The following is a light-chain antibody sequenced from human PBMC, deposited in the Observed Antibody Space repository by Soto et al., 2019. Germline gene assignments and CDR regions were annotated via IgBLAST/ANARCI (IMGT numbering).Light chain of an antibody. J-gene: IGLJ2*01. CDR1: SSDVCGYNY. CDR2: DVS. Sequence: QSALTQPASVSGSPGQSITISCTGTSSDVCGYNYVSWYQQHPGKAPKLMIYDVSNRPSGVSNRFSGSKSGNTASLTISGLQAEDEDDYYCSSYTSSSTRVFGGGTKLTVL. V-gene: IGLV2-14*01. CDR3: SSYTSSSTRV.